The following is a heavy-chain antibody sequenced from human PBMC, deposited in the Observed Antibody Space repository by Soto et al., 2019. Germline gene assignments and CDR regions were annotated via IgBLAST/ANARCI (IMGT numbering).Heavy chain of an antibody. D-gene: IGHD1-26*01. Sequence: ASVKVSCKASGYTFTSYDINWVRQATGQGLEWVGWMNPNSGNTGYAQKFQGRVTMTRNTSISTAYMELSSLRSEDTAVYYCAGVGVTYYYYRMDVWGQGTTVTVSS. CDR2: MNPNSGNT. J-gene: IGHJ6*02. CDR3: AGVGVTYYYYRMDV. V-gene: IGHV1-8*01. CDR1: GYTFTSYD.